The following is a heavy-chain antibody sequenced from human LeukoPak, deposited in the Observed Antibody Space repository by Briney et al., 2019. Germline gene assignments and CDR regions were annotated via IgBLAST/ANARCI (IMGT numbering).Heavy chain of an antibody. CDR2: INPSGGST. Sequence: ASVKVSCKASGYTFTSYYMHWVRQAPGQGLEWMGIINPSGGSTSYAQKFQGRVTMTRDMSTSTVYMELSSLRSEDTAVYYCARTSTTKYYDFWSGYYSPYYYYYMDVWGKGTTVTVSS. V-gene: IGHV1-46*01. CDR1: GYTFTSYY. J-gene: IGHJ6*03. D-gene: IGHD3-3*01. CDR3: ARTSTTKYYDFWSGYYSPYYYYYMDV.